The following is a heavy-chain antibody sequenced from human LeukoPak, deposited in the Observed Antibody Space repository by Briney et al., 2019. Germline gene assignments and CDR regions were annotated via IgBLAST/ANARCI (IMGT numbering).Heavy chain of an antibody. CDR3: ARGDVDTAMALGY. J-gene: IGHJ4*02. Sequence: SETLSLTCTVSGYSISSGYYWGWIRQPPGKGLEWIGSIYHSGSTYYNPSLKSRVTISVDTSKNQFSLKLSSVTAADTAVYYCARGDVDTAMALGYWGQGTLVTVSS. V-gene: IGHV4-38-2*02. CDR1: GYSISSGYY. CDR2: IYHSGST. D-gene: IGHD5-18*01.